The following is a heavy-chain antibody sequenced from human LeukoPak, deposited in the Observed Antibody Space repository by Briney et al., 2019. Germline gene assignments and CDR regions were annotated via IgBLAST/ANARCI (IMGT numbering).Heavy chain of an antibody. D-gene: IGHD1-26*01. CDR1: GYTFTSYY. J-gene: IGHJ4*02. CDR3: ARVWVGATKAGYGY. CDR2: NSTSGGNT. V-gene: IGHV1-46*01. Sequence: ASVKVSCKASGYTFTSYYMHWVRQAPGQGLEWMGINSTSGGNTGYAQKFQGRIIMTRDTSTSTVYLDLSSLRSDDTAVYYCARVWVGATKAGYGYWGQGTLVTVSS.